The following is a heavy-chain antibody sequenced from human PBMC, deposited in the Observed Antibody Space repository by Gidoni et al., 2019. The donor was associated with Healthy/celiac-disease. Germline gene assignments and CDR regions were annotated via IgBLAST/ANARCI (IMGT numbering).Heavy chain of an antibody. D-gene: IGHD2-21*02. CDR1: GFTCRSSG. V-gene: IGHV3-21*01. Sequence: EVQLVESGGGRVKPGGSRRLSVAAAGFTCRSSGLNWVRQAPGQGLEWLSSISSRSSYIYYADSVKCRFTISRDNAKNSLYLQMNSLSAEDTAVYYCARDPQTDTCGGDCYPGRIDYWGQGTLVTVSS. CDR3: ARDPQTDTCGGDCYPGRIDY. J-gene: IGHJ4*02. CDR2: ISSRSSYI.